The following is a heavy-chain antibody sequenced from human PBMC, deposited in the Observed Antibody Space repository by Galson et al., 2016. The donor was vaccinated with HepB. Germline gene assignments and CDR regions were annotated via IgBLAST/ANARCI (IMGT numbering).Heavy chain of an antibody. Sequence: SVKVSCKASGYTFSDYYIHWVRQAPGQGLEWMAMINPTGGMATYAQKFQGRVTVTRDTSTSTVYMELKSLKSEDTAVYYCARDLGGRVTGADYWGRGTLVTVSS. CDR3: ARDLGGRVTGADY. J-gene: IGHJ4*02. CDR1: GYTFSDYY. D-gene: IGHD2-15*01. CDR2: INPTGGMA. V-gene: IGHV1-46*01.